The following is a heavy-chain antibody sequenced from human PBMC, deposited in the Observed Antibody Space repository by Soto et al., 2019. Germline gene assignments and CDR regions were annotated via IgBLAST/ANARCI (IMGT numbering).Heavy chain of an antibody. CDR3: ARADTAMVTGPYYFDY. D-gene: IGHD5-18*01. CDR2: IIPIFGTA. Sequence: QVQLVQSGAEVKKPGSSVKVSCKASGGTFSSYAISWVRQAPGQGLEWMGGIIPIFGTANYAQKFQGRVTITADESTSTAYMGLSSLRSEDTAVYYCARADTAMVTGPYYFDYWGQGTLVTVSS. CDR1: GGTFSSYA. V-gene: IGHV1-69*12. J-gene: IGHJ4*02.